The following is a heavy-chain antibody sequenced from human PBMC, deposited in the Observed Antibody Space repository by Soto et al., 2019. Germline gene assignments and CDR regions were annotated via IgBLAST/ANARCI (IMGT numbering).Heavy chain of an antibody. J-gene: IGHJ5*02. V-gene: IGHV3-23*01. CDR2: FSGSGGST. D-gene: IGHD2-15*01. Sequence: EVQPLESGGGLVQPGGSMRLSCAASGFTFSSYAMRWVRQAPGKGQEWVSAFSGSGGSTYYVDSVKGRFTITRDNSKTTLYLQMNSLRAEDTAVYYCSKDLVVVADTRWFDPWGQGTLVTVSS. CDR3: SKDLVVVADTRWFDP. CDR1: GFTFSSYA.